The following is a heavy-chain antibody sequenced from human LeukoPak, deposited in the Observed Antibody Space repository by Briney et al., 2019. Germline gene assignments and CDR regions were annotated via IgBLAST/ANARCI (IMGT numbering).Heavy chain of an antibody. CDR2: ISSTYTI. Sequence: GGSLRLSCAASGFTFSSYSMNWVRQAPGKGLEWISYISSTYTIDYTDSVKGRFTISRDNAKNSLYLQMNSLRADDTAVYYCARRLVLGASDIWGQGTMVTVSS. CDR3: ARRLVLGASDI. J-gene: IGHJ3*02. CDR1: GFTFSSYS. D-gene: IGHD1-26*01. V-gene: IGHV3-48*01.